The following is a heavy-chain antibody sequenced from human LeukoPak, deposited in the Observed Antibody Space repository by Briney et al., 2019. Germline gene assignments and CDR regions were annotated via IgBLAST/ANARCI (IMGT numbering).Heavy chain of an antibody. V-gene: IGHV1-2*02. CDR1: GYTFTDYY. Sequence: ASVRVSCKTSGYTFTDYYMHWVRQAPGQGLEWMGWINPNSGATNYAQKFQGRVTMTRDTSISTAYMELSRLRSDDTAVYYCARGGGVILGFAFDIWGQGTMVTVSS. D-gene: IGHD2/OR15-2a*01. J-gene: IGHJ3*02. CDR2: INPNSGAT. CDR3: ARGGGVILGFAFDI.